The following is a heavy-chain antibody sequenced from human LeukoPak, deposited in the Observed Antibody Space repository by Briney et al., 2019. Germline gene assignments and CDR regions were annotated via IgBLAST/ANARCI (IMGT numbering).Heavy chain of an antibody. CDR1: GYTFSSYG. CDR2: VSAFNGNT. D-gene: IGHD1-26*01. V-gene: IGHV1-18*01. Sequence: ASVKVSCQASGYTFSSYGIIWVRQAPGQGLEWMGWVSAFNGNTDYAPKLQGRVTMTTDTSTTTAYMELRSLTSDDTAVYYCARKGGSYSNSASWGQGTLVTVSS. J-gene: IGHJ4*02. CDR3: ARKGGSYSNSAS.